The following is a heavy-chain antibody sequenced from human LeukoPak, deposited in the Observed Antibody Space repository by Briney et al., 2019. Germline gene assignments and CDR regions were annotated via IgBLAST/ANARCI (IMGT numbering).Heavy chain of an antibody. J-gene: IGHJ4*02. CDR1: GFTFSSYE. CDR3: AREKFYDNSGYDY. V-gene: IGHV3-48*03. CDR2: ISSSGNTV. Sequence: GGSLRLSCAASGFTFSSYEMNWVRQTPGQGLEWVAYISSSGNTVYYADSVKGRFTISRDNAKNSLFLQMNSLRAEDTADYYCAREKFYDNSGYDYWGQGTLVTVSS. D-gene: IGHD3-22*01.